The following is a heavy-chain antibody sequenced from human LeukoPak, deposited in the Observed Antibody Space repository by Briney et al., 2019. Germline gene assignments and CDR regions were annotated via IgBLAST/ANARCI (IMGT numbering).Heavy chain of an antibody. V-gene: IGHV4-4*07. J-gene: IGHJ6*03. CDR1: GGSISSYY. CDR2: IFSTGST. Sequence: SETLSLTCTVSGGSISSYYWSWIRQPAGKGLEWIGRIFSTGSTNYNPSLKSRVTMSLDTSKNQFSLKLSSVTAADTAVYYCARTTEGGYTYDYFYYYYMDVWGKGTTVTISS. D-gene: IGHD5-18*01. CDR3: ARTTEGGYTYDYFYYYYMDV.